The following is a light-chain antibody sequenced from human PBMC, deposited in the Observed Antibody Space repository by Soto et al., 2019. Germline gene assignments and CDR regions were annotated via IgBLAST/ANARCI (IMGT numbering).Light chain of an antibody. Sequence: DIVLTQSPGTLSLSPGERATLSCGASQGVSTNYVAWYQQKPGQAPRLLIYGASSRATGIPDRFSGSGSGTDFTLTISRLEPEDFAVFYCHQYGHSPYTFGQGTKLEIK. CDR3: HQYGHSPYT. CDR1: QGVSTNY. J-gene: IGKJ2*01. CDR2: GAS. V-gene: IGKV3-20*01.